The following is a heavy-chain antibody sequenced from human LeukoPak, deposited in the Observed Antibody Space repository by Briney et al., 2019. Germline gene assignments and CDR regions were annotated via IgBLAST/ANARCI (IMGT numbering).Heavy chain of an antibody. CDR1: GGSISSYY. J-gene: IGHJ4*02. V-gene: IGHV4-59*01. CDR3: ARVAVVSDYDILTGYLRPAYYFDY. CDR2: IYYSGST. D-gene: IGHD3-9*01. Sequence: ETLSLTCTVSGGSISSYYWSWIRQPPAKGLEWIGYIYYSGSTHYNPSLKSRVTLSVDTPNNQLSLKLSSVTAADTAVYYCARVAVVSDYDILTGYLRPAYYFDYWGQGTLVTVSS.